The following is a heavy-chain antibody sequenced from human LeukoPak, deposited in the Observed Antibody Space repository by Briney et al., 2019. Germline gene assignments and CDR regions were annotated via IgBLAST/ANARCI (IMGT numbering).Heavy chain of an antibody. CDR2: IRYDGTNK. D-gene: IGHD5/OR15-5a*01. V-gene: IGHV3-30*02. CDR3: ASVDGDYIDY. J-gene: IGHJ4*02. CDR1: GFTFSSYA. Sequence: GGSLRLSCAASGFTFSSYAMSWVRQAPGKGLEWVAFIRYDGTNKYYVDSVKGRFTISRDNSKNTLYLQMNSLRAEDTAVYYCASVDGDYIDYWGQGTLVTVSS.